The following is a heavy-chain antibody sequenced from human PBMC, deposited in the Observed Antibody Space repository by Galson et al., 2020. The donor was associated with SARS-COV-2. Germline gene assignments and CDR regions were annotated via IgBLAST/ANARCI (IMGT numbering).Heavy chain of an antibody. CDR3: ARDSGVAGTTGLDY. CDR2: IKQDGSEK. J-gene: IGHJ4*02. CDR1: GFTFSSYW. D-gene: IGHD6-19*01. Sequence: GGSLRLSCAASGFTFSSYWMSWVRQAPGKGLEWVANIKQDGSEKYYVDSVKGRFTISRDNAKNSLYLQMNSLRAEDTAVYYCARDSGVAGTTGLDYWGQGTLVTVSS. V-gene: IGHV3-7*01.